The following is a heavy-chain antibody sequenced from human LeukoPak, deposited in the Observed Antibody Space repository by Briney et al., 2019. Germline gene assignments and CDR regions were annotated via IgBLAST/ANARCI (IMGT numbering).Heavy chain of an antibody. V-gene: IGHV3-74*01. Sequence: GGSLRLPCAASGFTFSSYSMNWVRQAPGKGLVWVSRINSDGSSASYADSVKGRFTISRDNAKNTLYLQMNSLRAEDTAVYYCAVGAAGLDYWGQGTQVTVSS. D-gene: IGHD6-13*01. J-gene: IGHJ4*02. CDR3: AVGAAGLDY. CDR2: INSDGSSA. CDR1: GFTFSSYS.